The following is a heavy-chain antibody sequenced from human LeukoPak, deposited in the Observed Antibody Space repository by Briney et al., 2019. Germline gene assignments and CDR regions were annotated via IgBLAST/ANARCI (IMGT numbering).Heavy chain of an antibody. CDR2: ISGSGSTM. Sequence: GGSLRLSCAASGFIFSSYEMNWVRQAPGKGLEWISYISGSGSTMYYADSVEGRFTISRDNSKNTLYFQMNSLRVEDTAVYYCAKSERLSMIGGWAPTFDSWGQGTLVTVSS. CDR3: AKSERLSMIGGWAPTFDS. J-gene: IGHJ4*02. V-gene: IGHV3-48*03. D-gene: IGHD3-22*01. CDR1: GFIFSSYE.